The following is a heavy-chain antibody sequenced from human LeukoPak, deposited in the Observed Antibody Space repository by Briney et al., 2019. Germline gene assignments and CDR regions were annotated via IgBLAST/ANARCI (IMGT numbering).Heavy chain of an antibody. D-gene: IGHD2-21*02. Sequence: PSETLSLTCTVSGGSISSGGYYWSWIRQPPGKGLEWIGYIYYSGSTYYNPSLKSRVTISVDTSKNQFSLKLSSVTAADTAVYYCARKVRYGGGDCYSHWGQGTLVTVSS. CDR3: ARKVRYGGGDCYSH. V-gene: IGHV4-31*03. CDR2: IYYSGST. J-gene: IGHJ4*02. CDR1: GGSISSGGYY.